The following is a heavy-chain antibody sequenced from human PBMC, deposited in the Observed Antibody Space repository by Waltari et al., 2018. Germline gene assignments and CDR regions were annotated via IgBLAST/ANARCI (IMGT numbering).Heavy chain of an antibody. J-gene: IGHJ4*02. V-gene: IGHV4-59*01. D-gene: IGHD6-19*01. CDR3: ARGSGWSSSPFDY. CDR1: GGSISSYY. CDR2: IYYRGST. Sequence: QVQLQESGPGLVKPSETLSLTCTVSGGSISSYYWSWIRQPPGKGLEWIGYIYYRGSTNYNPSLKSRVTISVDTSKNQFSLKLSSVTAADTAVYYCARGSGWSSSPFDYWGQGTLVTVSS.